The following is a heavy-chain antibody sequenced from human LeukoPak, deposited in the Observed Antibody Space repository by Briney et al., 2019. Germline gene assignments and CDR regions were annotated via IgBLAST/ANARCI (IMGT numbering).Heavy chain of an antibody. CDR2: IYYSGST. J-gene: IGHJ5*02. D-gene: IGHD6-13*01. V-gene: IGHV4-59*08. CDR1: GGSISSYY. CDR3: ARHYRWYGLYWFDP. Sequence: PSETLSLTCTVSGGSISSYYWSWIRQPPGKGLEGIGDIYYSGSTNYNPSLKSRVTISVDTSKNQFSLKLSSVTAADTAVYYCARHYRWYGLYWFDPWGQGTLVTVSS.